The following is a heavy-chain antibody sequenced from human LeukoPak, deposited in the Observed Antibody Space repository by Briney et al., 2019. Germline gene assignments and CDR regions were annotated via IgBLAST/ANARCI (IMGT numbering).Heavy chain of an antibody. Sequence: GGSLRLSCAASGFTFSSYEMNWVRQAPGKGLEWVSYISSSGSTIYYADSVKGRFTISRDNAKNSLYLQMNSLRAEDTAVYYCARGPYIAAAGVDYWGQGTLVTVSS. V-gene: IGHV3-48*03. CDR1: GFTFSSYE. CDR3: ARGPYIAAAGVDY. CDR2: ISSSGSTI. J-gene: IGHJ4*02. D-gene: IGHD6-13*01.